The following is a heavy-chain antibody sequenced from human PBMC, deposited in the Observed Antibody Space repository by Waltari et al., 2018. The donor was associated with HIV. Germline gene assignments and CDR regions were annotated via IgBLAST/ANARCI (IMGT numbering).Heavy chain of an antibody. J-gene: IGHJ4*02. CDR3: ARVHNWNYDKLWYLDY. D-gene: IGHD1-7*01. CDR2: IYYSGST. V-gene: IGHV4-39*07. Sequence: QLQLQESGPGLVKPSETLSLTCTVSGGSISSSSYYWGWIRQPPGKGLEWIGSIYYSGSTYYNPSLKSRVTISVDTSKNQFSLKLSSVTAADTAVYYCARVHNWNYDKLWYLDYWGQGTLVTVSS. CDR1: GGSISSSSYY.